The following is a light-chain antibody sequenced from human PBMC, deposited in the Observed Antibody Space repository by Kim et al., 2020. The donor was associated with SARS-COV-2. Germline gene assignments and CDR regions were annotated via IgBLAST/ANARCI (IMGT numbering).Light chain of an antibody. CDR2: EKK. V-gene: IGLV3-19*01. J-gene: IGLJ3*02. Sequence: ALGQAVGVTGQEASRSTNSASWYPEKPGPARIVGIYEKKNRPYGIPGRFSGSSSGNTASLTITGAQADDEADYYCISRDSSRYHLVFGEGTQLTVL. CDR1: SRSTNS. CDR3: ISRDSSRYHLV.